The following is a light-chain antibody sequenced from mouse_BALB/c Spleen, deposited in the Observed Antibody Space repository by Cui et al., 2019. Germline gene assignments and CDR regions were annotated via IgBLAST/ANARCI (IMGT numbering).Light chain of an antibody. CDR2: RMS. Sequence: IAMTQAAASPPVTPGVSVCTSCRSSKSHLHSKRHTYLYWYQQRPGQSPQPLIYRMSNLASGVPDRFSGSGSGTAFTLRISRVEAEDVGVYYCMQQLEYPYTFGGGTKLEIK. CDR1: KSHLHSKRHTY. V-gene: IGKV2-137*01. CDR3: MQQLEYPYT. J-gene: IGKJ2*01.